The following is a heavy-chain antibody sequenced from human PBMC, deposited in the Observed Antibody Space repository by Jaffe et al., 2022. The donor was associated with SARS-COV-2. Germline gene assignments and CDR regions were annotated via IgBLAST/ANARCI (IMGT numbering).Heavy chain of an antibody. CDR1: GFSLSSTGLG. CDR3: AHSQRLFDGFDV. V-gene: IGHV2-5*02. D-gene: IGHD3-22*01. Sequence: QITLKESGPTVVKPTQTLTLTCSFSGFSLSSTGLGVGWIRQPPGKALEWLALFYWDDDKRYNPSLKTRLTVTRDTSKDQVVLTMTNVDPVDTATYYCAHSQRLFDGFDVWGQGTLVTVSS. CDR2: FYWDDDK. J-gene: IGHJ3*01.